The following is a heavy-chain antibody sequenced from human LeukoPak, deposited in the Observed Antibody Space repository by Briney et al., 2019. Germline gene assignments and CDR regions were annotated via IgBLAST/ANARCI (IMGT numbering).Heavy chain of an antibody. CDR3: AKVSGSGGTKYQPFDY. V-gene: IGHV3-23*01. J-gene: IGHJ4*02. CDR1: GFTFSSYA. Sequence: GGSLRLSCAASGFTFSSYAMSWVRQAPGKGLEWVSAISGSGGSTYYADSVKGRFTISRDNSKNTLHLQMNSLRAEDTAVYYCAKVSGSGGTKYQPFDYWGQGTLVTVSS. D-gene: IGHD2-15*01. CDR2: ISGSGGST.